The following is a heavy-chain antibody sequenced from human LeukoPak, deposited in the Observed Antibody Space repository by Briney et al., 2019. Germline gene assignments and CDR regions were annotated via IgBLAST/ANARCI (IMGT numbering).Heavy chain of an antibody. V-gene: IGHV4-39*01. CDR2: IYYSGST. Sequence: PSETLSLTCTVSGGSISSSSYYWGWIRRPPGKGLEWIGSIYYSGSTYYNPSLKSRVTISVDTSKNQFSLKLSSVTAADTAVYYCATPANLVVVVAAVDYWGQGTLVTVSS. CDR1: GGSISSSSYY. CDR3: ATPANLVVVVAAVDY. D-gene: IGHD2-15*01. J-gene: IGHJ4*02.